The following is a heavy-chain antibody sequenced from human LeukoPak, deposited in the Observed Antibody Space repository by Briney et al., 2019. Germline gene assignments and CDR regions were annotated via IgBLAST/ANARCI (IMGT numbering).Heavy chain of an antibody. CDR1: GGSVSSHF. V-gene: IGHV4-59*02. CDR3: ARGQYHLLYWYFDL. D-gene: IGHD2-2*01. Sequence: PSETLSLTCTVSGGSVSSHFWSWIRQPPGKGLEWIGYIYNSGITNYNPSLKSRVTMSVDTSKNQFSLKLSSVTAADTAVYYCARGQYHLLYWYFDLWGRGTLVTVSS. CDR2: IYNSGIT. J-gene: IGHJ2*01.